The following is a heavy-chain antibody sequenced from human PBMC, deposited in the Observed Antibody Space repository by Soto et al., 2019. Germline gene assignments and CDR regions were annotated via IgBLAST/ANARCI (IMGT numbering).Heavy chain of an antibody. CDR3: ARVRSLEVEYQLLIFYYYYGMDV. CDR2: MNPNRGNT. CDR1: GYPFTSYD. J-gene: IGHJ6*02. D-gene: IGHD2-2*01. V-gene: IGHV1-8*01. Sequence: QVQLVQSGAEVKKPGASVKVSCKASGYPFTSYDINWVRQATGQGLEWMGWMNPNRGNTGYTQKIQGSVAMTGNTSLSTAYMELSSLRSEDTAVYYCARVRSLEVEYQLLIFYYYYGMDVWGQGTTVTVSS.